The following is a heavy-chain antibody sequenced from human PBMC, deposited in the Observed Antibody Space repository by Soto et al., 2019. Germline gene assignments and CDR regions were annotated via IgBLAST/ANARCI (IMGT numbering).Heavy chain of an antibody. CDR3: ARALSGYSYGHSVYNYCGMDV. Sequence: GWSLRLSCAASGFTFSGYSMNWVRQAPAKGLEWVSSISRSSSYIYYADSVEGGFTISKANAKNSLYLLSNSPSAEDTAVSYFARALSGYSYGHSVYNYCGMDVWGQGTTVTVSS. CDR2: ISRSSSYI. CDR1: GFTFSGYS. V-gene: IGHV3-21*01. J-gene: IGHJ6*02. D-gene: IGHD5-18*01.